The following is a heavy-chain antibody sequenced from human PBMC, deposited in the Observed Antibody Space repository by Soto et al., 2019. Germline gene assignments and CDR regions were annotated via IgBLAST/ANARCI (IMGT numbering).Heavy chain of an antibody. J-gene: IGHJ4*02. Sequence: QVQLVESGGGVVQPGMSLRLSCAASGFTFCNFAMHWVRQAPGKGLEWVALTSYDGGNKYFADSVKGRFTISRDNIENSLYLQMNSLRPEYTAVYYCAKDRGFSFTTLGDYWCQCTLVTVSS. CDR2: TSYDGGNK. V-gene: IGHV3-30-3*02. D-gene: IGHD3-10*01. CDR1: GFTFCNFA. CDR3: AKDRGFSFTTLGDY.